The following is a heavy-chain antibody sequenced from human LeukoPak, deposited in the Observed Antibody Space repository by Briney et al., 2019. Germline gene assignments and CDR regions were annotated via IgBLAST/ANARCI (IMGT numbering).Heavy chain of an antibody. J-gene: IGHJ4*02. Sequence: GRSLRLSCAASGFTFSSYGMHWVRQAPGKGLERVAVISYDGSNKYYADSVKGRFTISRDNSKNTLYLQMNSLRAEDTAVYYCAKGLLDKKRGYNYGPTGGYWGQGTLVTVSS. CDR3: AKGLLDKKRGYNYGPTGGY. CDR2: ISYDGSNK. V-gene: IGHV3-30*18. D-gene: IGHD5-18*01. CDR1: GFTFSSYG.